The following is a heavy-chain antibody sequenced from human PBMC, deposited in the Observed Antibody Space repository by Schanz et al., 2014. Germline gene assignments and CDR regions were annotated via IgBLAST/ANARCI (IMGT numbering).Heavy chain of an antibody. V-gene: IGHV4-61*02. CDR1: GGSIRSGTYY. CDR2: VFPNGIT. CDR3: ARDTTWRLDL. J-gene: IGHJ2*01. Sequence: QVQLQQWGAGLLKPSETLSLTCGVFGGSIRSGTYYWSWIRQPAGKALEWVGRVFPNGITNYNPSLKSRVTISLDTSKTQFPLTLTSLTAADTAVYYCARDTTWRLDLWGRGTLXTVSA. D-gene: IGHD1-1*01.